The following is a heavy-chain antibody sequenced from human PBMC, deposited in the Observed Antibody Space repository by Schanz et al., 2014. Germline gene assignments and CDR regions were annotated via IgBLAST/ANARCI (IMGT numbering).Heavy chain of an antibody. V-gene: IGHV3-23*04. CDR2: ISGSVSST. J-gene: IGHJ4*02. CDR1: GFTFSSHA. CDR3: AKQDGYIVVVPVDY. D-gene: IGHD2-2*01. Sequence: EAQLVESGGGLVEPGGSLRLSCAASGFTFSSHAMSWVRQAPGKGLEWVSAISGSVSSTYYADSVKGRFIISRDNSKNTLYLQMNSLRAEDTAVYYCAKQDGYIVVVPVDYWGQGTLVTVSS.